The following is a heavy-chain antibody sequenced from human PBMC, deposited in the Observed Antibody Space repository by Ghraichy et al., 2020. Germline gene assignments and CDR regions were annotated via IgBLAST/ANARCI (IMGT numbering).Heavy chain of an antibody. CDR3: AREKSIVVVLNYFDY. CDR2: INHSGST. V-gene: IGHV4-34*01. J-gene: IGHJ4*02. Sequence: SETLSLTCAVYGGSFSGYYWSWIRQPPGKGLEWIGEINHSGSTNYNPSLKSRVTISVDTSKNQFSLKLSSVTAADTAVYYCAREKSIVVVLNYFDYWGQGTLVTVSS. CDR1: GGSFSGYY. D-gene: IGHD3-22*01.